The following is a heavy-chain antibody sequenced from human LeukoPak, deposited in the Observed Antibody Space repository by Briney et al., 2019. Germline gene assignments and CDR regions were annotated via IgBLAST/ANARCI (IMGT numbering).Heavy chain of an antibody. J-gene: IGHJ6*02. Sequence: GGSLRLSCAASGFTFSSYAMHWVRQAPGKGLQWVAVISFDGNNIYYADSVKGRFTISRDNSKNTLYLQMNSLRAEDTAVYYCAREYDFWSGYCPLGMDVWGQGTTVTVSS. CDR1: GFTFSSYA. V-gene: IGHV3-30-3*01. D-gene: IGHD3-3*01. CDR3: AREYDFWSGYCPLGMDV. CDR2: ISFDGNNI.